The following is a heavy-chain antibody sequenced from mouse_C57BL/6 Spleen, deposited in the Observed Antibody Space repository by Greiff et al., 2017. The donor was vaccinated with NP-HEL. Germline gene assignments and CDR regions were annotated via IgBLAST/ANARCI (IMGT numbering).Heavy chain of an antibody. CDR2: INYDGSST. V-gene: IGHV5-16*01. CDR3: ARGRGIYDGYPWFAY. J-gene: IGHJ3*01. CDR1: GFTFSDYY. Sequence: EVQVVESEGGLVQPGSSMKLSCTASGFTFSDYYMAWVRQVPEKGLEWVANINYDGSSTYYLDSLKSRFIISRDNAKNILYLQMSSLKSEDTATYYCARGRGIYDGYPWFAYWGQGTLVTVSA. D-gene: IGHD2-3*01.